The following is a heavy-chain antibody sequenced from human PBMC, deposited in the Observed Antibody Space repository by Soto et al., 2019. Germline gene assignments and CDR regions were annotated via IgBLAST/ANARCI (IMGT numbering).Heavy chain of an antibody. CDR2: ISDAGERT. D-gene: IGHD6-19*01. J-gene: IGHJ4*02. CDR1: GFTFSNYA. Sequence: GGSLRLSCSATGFTFSNYAMTWVRRAAGKGLEWVSAISDAGERTNYEDSVRGRFTVSRDNSKNTLYLQMNALRAEDTAVYYCAKDISRVWSRGIDFWGQGTLVTVSS. V-gene: IGHV3-23*01. CDR3: AKDISRVWSRGIDF.